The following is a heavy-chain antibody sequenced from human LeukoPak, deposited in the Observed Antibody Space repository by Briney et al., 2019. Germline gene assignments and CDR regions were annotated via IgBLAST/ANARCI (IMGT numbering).Heavy chain of an antibody. CDR1: GYTFTTYG. V-gene: IGHV1-2*02. J-gene: IGHJ3*02. CDR3: ARLWGYYDAFDI. CDR2: ISPNSGDT. Sequence: ASVKVSCKASGYTFTTYGITWVRQAPGQGLEWMGWISPNSGDTYYAQKFQGRVTLTRDTSISTAYMELSSLRSDDTAVYYCARLWGYYDAFDIWGQGTMVTVSS. D-gene: IGHD2-15*01.